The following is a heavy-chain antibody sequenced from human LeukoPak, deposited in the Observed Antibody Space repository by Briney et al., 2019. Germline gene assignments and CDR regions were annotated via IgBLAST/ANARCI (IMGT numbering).Heavy chain of an antibody. CDR2: INHSGST. J-gene: IGHJ4*02. CDR3: ARGSKRYYDILTGYDY. CDR1: GGSISSSSYY. V-gene: IGHV4-39*07. D-gene: IGHD3-9*01. Sequence: SETLSLTCTVSGGSISSSSYYWGWIRQPPGKGLEWIGEINHSGSTNYNPSLKSRVTISVDTSKNQFSLKLSSVTAADTAVYYCARGSKRYYDILTGYDYWGQGTLVTVSS.